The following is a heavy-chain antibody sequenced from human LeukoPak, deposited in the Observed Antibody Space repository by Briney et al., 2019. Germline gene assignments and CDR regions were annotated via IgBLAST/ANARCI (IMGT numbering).Heavy chain of an antibody. D-gene: IGHD3-10*01. CDR2: ISGSSSYT. CDR3: ARDAKGDYYGSGSYLHPDY. J-gene: IGHJ4*02. CDR1: GFTFSDYY. Sequence: GGSLRLSCAASGFTFSDYYMSWIRQAPGKGLEWVSYISGSSSYTNYADSVKGRFTISRDNAKNSLYLQMNSLRAEDTAVYYCARDAKGDYYGSGSYLHPDYWGQGTLVTVSS. V-gene: IGHV3-11*06.